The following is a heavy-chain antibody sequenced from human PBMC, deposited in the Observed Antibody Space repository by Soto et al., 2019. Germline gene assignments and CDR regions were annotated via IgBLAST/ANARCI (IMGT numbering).Heavy chain of an antibody. CDR3: ARQKGPGIAAAVGWFDP. D-gene: IGHD6-13*01. Sequence: PGESLKISCKGSGYSFSSYWIGWVRQMPGKGLEWMGIIYPGDSDTRYSPSFQGQVTISADKSISTAYLQWSSLKASDTAMYYCARQKGPGIAAAVGWFDPWGQGTLVTVPQ. J-gene: IGHJ5*02. V-gene: IGHV5-51*01. CDR2: IYPGDSDT. CDR1: GYSFSSYW.